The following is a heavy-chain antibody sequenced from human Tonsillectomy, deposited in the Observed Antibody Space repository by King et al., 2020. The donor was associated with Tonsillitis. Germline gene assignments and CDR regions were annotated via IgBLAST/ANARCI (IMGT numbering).Heavy chain of an antibody. CDR1: GASMINDS. J-gene: IGHJ2*01. CDR3: ARDGATVPGQWYLDC. CDR2: VYYAGST. V-gene: IGHV4-59*01. Sequence: QLQESGPGLVKPSETLSLICTVSGASMINDSWSWIRQAPGKGLEWIGYVYYAGSTSYSPSLKSRVTISLDTSKKQFSLNLKSVTAADTAVYFCARDGATVPGQWYLDCWGRGTRVTVSS. D-gene: IGHD6-19*01.